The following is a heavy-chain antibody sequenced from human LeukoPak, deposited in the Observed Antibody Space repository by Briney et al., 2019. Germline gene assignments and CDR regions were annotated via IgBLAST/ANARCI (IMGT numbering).Heavy chain of an antibody. V-gene: IGHV3-48*01. CDR2: ISSSSSTI. D-gene: IGHD3-10*01. Sequence: HPGGSLRLSCTASGLTFSIYSMKWVRQAPVKGLEWASYISSSSSTIYYADSVKGRFTISRDNAKNSLYLQMNSLRAEDTAVYYCARFGGNYYYYYYMDVWGKGTTVTVSS. CDR1: GLTFSIYS. J-gene: IGHJ6*03. CDR3: ARFGGNYYYYYYMDV.